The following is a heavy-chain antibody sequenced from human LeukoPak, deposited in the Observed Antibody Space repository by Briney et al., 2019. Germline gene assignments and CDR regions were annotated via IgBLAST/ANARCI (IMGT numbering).Heavy chain of an antibody. J-gene: IGHJ4*02. CDR1: GGSISSEDYF. D-gene: IGHD2-2*01. Sequence: SETLSLTCTVSGGSISSEDYFWRWIRQHPGRGLEWIGYIYSSGRTYYKPSLKSRVSMSVDTSRNQFSLKLTSVTASDTAVYYCVRMPLYWGQGALVTVSS. CDR3: VRMPLY. CDR2: IYSSGRT. V-gene: IGHV4-31*03.